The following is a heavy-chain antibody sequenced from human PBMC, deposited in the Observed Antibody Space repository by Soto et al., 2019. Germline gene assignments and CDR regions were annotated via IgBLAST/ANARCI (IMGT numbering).Heavy chain of an antibody. CDR1: GGSISSYY. J-gene: IGHJ6*02. CDR3: AREGVSSSWYNYYGMDV. CDR2: IYYSGST. V-gene: IGHV4-59*01. D-gene: IGHD6-13*01. Sequence: QVQLQESGPGLVKPSETLSLTCTVSGGSISSYYWSWIRQPPGKGLEWIGYIYYSGSTNYNPSLKSRVPISVATSKNQFSLKLSSVTAADTAVYYCAREGVSSSWYNYYGMDVWGQGTTVTVSS.